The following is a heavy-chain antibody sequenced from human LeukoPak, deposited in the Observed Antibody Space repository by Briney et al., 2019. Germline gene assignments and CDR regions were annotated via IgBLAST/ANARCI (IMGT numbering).Heavy chain of an antibody. CDR3: VRGSGAYYDY. J-gene: IGHJ4*02. CDR2: IWYDGSNR. D-gene: IGHD1-26*01. CDR1: GFTFSSYG. V-gene: IGHV3-33*01. Sequence: PGGSLRLSCAASGFTFSSYGIHWVRQAPGTGLEWVALIWYDGSNRYYADSVKGRFTISRDNSKNMLYFQMNSLRAEDTAVYHCVRGSGAYYDYWGQGTLVTVTS.